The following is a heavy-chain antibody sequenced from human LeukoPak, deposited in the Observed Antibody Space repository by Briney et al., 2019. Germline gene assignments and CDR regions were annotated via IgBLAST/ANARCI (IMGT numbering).Heavy chain of an antibody. V-gene: IGHV1-69*05. CDR2: IIPIFGTA. D-gene: IGHD3-10*01. CDR3: AREGLLWFGELYYYYGMDV. CDR1: GGTFSSYA. Sequence: GASVKVSCKASGGTFSSYAISWVRQAPGQGLEWMGGIIPIFGTANYAQKFQGRVTMTRDTSISTAYMELSRLRSDDTAVYYCAREGLLWFGELYYYYGMDVRGQGTTVTVSS. J-gene: IGHJ6*02.